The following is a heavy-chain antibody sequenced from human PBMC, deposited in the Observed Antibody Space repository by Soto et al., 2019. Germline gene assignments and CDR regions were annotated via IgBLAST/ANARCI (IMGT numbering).Heavy chain of an antibody. J-gene: IGHJ4*02. CDR1: GSTFSSNA. D-gene: IGHD2-2*01. Sequence: EVQLLESGGGLVQPGGSWRPPVAASGSTFSSNAMSWVGQAPGKGLEWASAISGSGGSTYYADSVKGRFTISRDNSKNTLYLQMNSLRAEDTAVYYCAKGRGYCSSTSCYVGSDYWGQGTLVTVSS. V-gene: IGHV3-23*01. CDR2: ISGSGGST. CDR3: AKGRGYCSSTSCYVGSDY.